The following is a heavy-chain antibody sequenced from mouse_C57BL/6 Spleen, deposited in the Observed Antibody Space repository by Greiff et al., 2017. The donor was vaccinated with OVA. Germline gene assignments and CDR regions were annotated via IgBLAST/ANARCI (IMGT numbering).Heavy chain of an antibody. Sequence: QVQLKESGAELARPGASVKLSCKASGYTFTSYGISWVKQRTGPGLEWIGELYPRSGNTSYNEKFKGKATPTADKSSSTAYMELRSLTSEDAAVYFCARDLDYWGQGTTLTVSS. CDR1: GYTFTSYG. CDR3: ARDLDY. V-gene: IGHV1-81*01. CDR2: LYPRSGNT. J-gene: IGHJ2*01.